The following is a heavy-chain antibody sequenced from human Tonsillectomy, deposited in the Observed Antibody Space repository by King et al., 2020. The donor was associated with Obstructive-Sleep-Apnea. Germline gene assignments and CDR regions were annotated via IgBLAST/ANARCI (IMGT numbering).Heavy chain of an antibody. D-gene: IGHD5-12*01. CDR3: ARDQSGYGYFDY. CDR2: IYHSGST. Sequence: QLQESGPGLVKPSQTLSLTCTVSGGSISSGGYYWSWICQHPGKDLEWIGYIYHSGSTYYNPPLKSRLTISVDTSKNQFSLRLSSVTAADTAVYYCARDQSGYGYFDYWGQGTLVTVSS. CDR1: GGSISSGGYY. V-gene: IGHV4-31*03. J-gene: IGHJ4*02.